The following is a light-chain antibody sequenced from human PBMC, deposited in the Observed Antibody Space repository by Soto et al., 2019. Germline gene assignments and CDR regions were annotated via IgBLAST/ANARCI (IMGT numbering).Light chain of an antibody. J-gene: IGKJ2*01. Sequence: EIVMTQSPATLSVSPGERATLSCRASQGVSSKLAWYQQKPGQAPRLLIYGASTRATGIPARFSGSGSGTEFTLTISSLQSEDFAVYYCQQYNNWPYTFGQGTKLEIK. CDR1: QGVSSK. V-gene: IGKV3-15*01. CDR3: QQYNNWPYT. CDR2: GAS.